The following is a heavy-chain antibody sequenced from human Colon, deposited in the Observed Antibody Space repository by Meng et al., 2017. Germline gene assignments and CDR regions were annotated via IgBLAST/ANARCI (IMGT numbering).Heavy chain of an antibody. CDR3: ARDERYYYDSSGYPNAFDI. CDR1: GGSISSSSYY. J-gene: IGHJ3*02. CDR2: IYYSGST. D-gene: IGHD3-22*01. V-gene: IGHV4-39*07. Sequence: SETLSLTCTVSGGSISSSSYYWGWSRQPPGTGLEWIGSIYYSGSTYYNPSLKSRVTISVDTSKNQFSLKLSSVTAADTAVYYCARDERYYYDSSGYPNAFDIWGQGTMVTVSS.